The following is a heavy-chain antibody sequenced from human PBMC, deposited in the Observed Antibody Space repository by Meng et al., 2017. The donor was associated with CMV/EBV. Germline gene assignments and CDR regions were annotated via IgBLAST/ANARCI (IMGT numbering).Heavy chain of an antibody. D-gene: IGHD4-17*01. CDR2: IKNDGSER. CDR1: GLPSRNYW. J-gene: IGHJ4*02. Sequence: LVEAGGGFVQPWGSLRISCAGSGLPSRNYWMSWVRQAPRKGLEWVANIKNDGSERYYVDSLKGRFSISRDNADNSLYLQMNNLRAEDTAVYYCRLGHYSQDWGQGTLVTVSS. CDR3: RLGHYSQD. V-gene: IGHV3-7*02.